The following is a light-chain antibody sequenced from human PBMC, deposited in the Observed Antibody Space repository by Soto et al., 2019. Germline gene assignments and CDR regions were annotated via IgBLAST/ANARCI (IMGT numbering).Light chain of an antibody. CDR2: ANN. CDR3: QSYDSSLSVWV. V-gene: IGLV1-40*01. CDR1: SSNIGAGYD. Sequence: QAVVTQPPSVSAAPGQRVTISCNGSSSNIGAGYDVHWYQQLPGTAPKLLIYANNHRPSGVPDRFSGSKSGTSASLAITGLQAEDEADYYCQSYDSSLSVWVFGGGTKLTVL. J-gene: IGLJ3*02.